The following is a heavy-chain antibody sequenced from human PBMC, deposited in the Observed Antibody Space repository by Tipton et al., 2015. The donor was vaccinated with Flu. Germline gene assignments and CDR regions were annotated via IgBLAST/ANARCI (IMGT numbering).Heavy chain of an antibody. CDR3: AREKDSSGSEYFQH. Sequence: TLSLTCTVSGGSISTGDYYWIWIRQHPGEGLEWIVYTSNTGSTFYNPPLKSRVTTSLDTSKNQFSLKVSSVTAADTAVYYCAREKDSSGSEYFQHWGQGTLVTVSS. V-gene: IGHV4-31*03. D-gene: IGHD6-19*01. CDR2: TSNTGST. J-gene: IGHJ1*01. CDR1: GGSISTGDYY.